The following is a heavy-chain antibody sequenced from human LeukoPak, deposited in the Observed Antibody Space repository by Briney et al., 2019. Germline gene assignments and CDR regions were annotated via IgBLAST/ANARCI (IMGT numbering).Heavy chain of an antibody. CDR1: GFTFSSYW. J-gene: IGHJ4*02. CDR3: ARGYINYVDY. CDR2: INFDGSST. V-gene: IGHV3-74*01. D-gene: IGHD5-24*01. Sequence: PGGSLRLSCAASGFTFSSYWMHWVRQVPGKGLVWVSRINFDGSSTTYADSVEGRFTISRDNAKNTLYLQVNSLRAEDTAVYFCARGYINYVDYWGQGTLVTVSS.